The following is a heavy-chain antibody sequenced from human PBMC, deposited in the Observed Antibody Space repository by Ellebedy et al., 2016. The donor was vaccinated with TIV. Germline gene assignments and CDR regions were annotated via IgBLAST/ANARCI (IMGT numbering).Heavy chain of an antibody. CDR1: GYTFTDYY. D-gene: IGHD6-13*01. J-gene: IGHJ4*02. CDR3: VRDRGGAASGTFPFDY. CDR2: INSNGGGT. Sequence: AASVKVSCKGSGYTFTDYYIHWVRHVPGQGLEWMGWINSNGGGTNYAQRFQDRFTMTRDSSISTVYMELSRLRSDDTAVYYCVRDRGGAASGTFPFDYWGQGTLVTVSS. V-gene: IGHV1-2*02.